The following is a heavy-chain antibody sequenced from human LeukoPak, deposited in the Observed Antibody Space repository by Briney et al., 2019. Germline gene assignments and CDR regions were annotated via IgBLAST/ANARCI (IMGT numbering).Heavy chain of an antibody. CDR1: GGSISSGGYY. Sequence: SQTLSLTCTVSGGSISSGGYYWSWIRQHPGKGLEWIGYIYYSGSTYYNPSLKSRVTISVDTSKNQFSLKLSSVTAADTAVYYCARVESSVVPAAPYYYYMDVWGKGTTVTVSS. CDR2: IYYSGST. CDR3: ARVESSVVPAAPYYYYMDV. J-gene: IGHJ6*03. V-gene: IGHV4-31*03. D-gene: IGHD2-2*01.